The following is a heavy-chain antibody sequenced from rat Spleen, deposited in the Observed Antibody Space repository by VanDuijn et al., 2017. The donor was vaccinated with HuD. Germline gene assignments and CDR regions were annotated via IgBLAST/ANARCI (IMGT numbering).Heavy chain of an antibody. D-gene: IGHD1-6*01. J-gene: IGHJ3*01. Sequence: EVQLVESGGGLVQPGRSLKLSCAASGFTFSSFVMAWVRQAPKKGLEWVASITSGGSNTYYPDSVKGRFTISRDNAKSTLYLQMDSLRSEDTATYYCTTHTTDYWFAYWGQGSLVTVSS. CDR2: ITSGGSNT. CDR1: GFTFSSFV. V-gene: IGHV5-25*01. CDR3: TTHTTDYWFAY.